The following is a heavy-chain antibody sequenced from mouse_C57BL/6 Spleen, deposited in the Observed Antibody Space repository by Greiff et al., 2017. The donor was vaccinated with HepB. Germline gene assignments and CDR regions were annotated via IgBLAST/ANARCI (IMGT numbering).Heavy chain of an antibody. CDR1: GFTFSSYA. V-gene: IGHV5-9-1*02. J-gene: IGHJ4*01. D-gene: IGHD5-5*01. Sequence: EVKLVESGEGLVKPGGSLKLSCAASGFTFSSYAMSWVRQTPEKRLEWVAYISSGGDYIYYADTVKGRFTISRDNARNTLYLQMSSLESEDTAMYYCTRDEGTTSYAMDYWGQGTSVTVSS. CDR2: ISSGGDYI. CDR3: TRDEGTTSYAMDY.